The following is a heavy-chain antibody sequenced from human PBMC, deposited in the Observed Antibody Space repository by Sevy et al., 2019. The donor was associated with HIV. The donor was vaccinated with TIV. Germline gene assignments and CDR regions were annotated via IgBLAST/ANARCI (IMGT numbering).Heavy chain of an antibody. CDR1: GDSITNYY. V-gene: IGHV4-59*01. D-gene: IGHD2-21*01. J-gene: IGHJ6*02. CDR3: ARNSAYYYYGVDV. CDR2: HYYSGST. Sequence: SETLSLICTVSGDSITNYYWSWIRQPPGKGLQWIGYHYYSGSTNYNPSLKSRVTISVDTSKNQISLKLSSVTAADTALYYCARNSAYYYYGVDVWGPGTTVTVSS.